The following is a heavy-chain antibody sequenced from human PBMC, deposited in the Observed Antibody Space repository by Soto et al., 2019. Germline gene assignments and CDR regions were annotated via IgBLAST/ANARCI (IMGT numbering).Heavy chain of an antibody. CDR3: ARMRSFYGDYEGYFDY. CDR2: INHSGST. V-gene: IGHV4-34*01. D-gene: IGHD4-17*01. CDR1: GGSFSGYY. J-gene: IGHJ4*02. Sequence: SETLSLTCAVSGGSFSGYYWSWIRQPPGKGLEWIGEINHSGSTNYNPSLKSRVTISVDTSKNQFSLKLSSVTAADTAVYYCARMRSFYGDYEGYFDYWGQGTLVTVSS.